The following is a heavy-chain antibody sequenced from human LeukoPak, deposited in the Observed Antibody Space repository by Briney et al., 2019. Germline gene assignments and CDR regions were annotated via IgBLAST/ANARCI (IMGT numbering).Heavy chain of an antibody. Sequence: HTGGSLRLSCAASGFTFSSYAMSWVRQAPGKGLEWVSAISGSGGSTYYADSVKGRFTISRDNSKNTMYLQINSLRAEDTAVYYCARDGTVTIFDYWGQGPLVTVCS. CDR1: GFTFSSYA. CDR3: ARDGTVTIFDY. D-gene: IGHD4-17*01. V-gene: IGHV3-23*01. J-gene: IGHJ4*02. CDR2: ISGSGGST.